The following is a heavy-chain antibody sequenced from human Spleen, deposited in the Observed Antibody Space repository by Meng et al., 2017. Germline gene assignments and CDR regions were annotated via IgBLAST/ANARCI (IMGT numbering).Heavy chain of an antibody. CDR3: VRSSGWVRTGFDP. CDR1: GDSISSGDYY. Sequence: QLQLQESGPGLGEPSQTLSLTCTVSGDSISSGDYYWSWIRQPPGKGLEWIGYIYYSGSTYYTPSLKSRVTVSIDTSKSQFSLKLTSVTAADTAVYYCVRSSGWVRTGFDPWGQGTLVTVSS. V-gene: IGHV4-30-4*01. J-gene: IGHJ5*02. D-gene: IGHD6-19*01. CDR2: IYYSGST.